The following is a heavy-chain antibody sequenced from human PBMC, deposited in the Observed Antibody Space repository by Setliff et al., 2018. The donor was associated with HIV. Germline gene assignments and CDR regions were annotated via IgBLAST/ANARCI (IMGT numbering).Heavy chain of an antibody. CDR2: IIPLFGTE. CDR1: GGTFSSYA. Sequence: SVKVSCKASGGTFSSYAISWVRQAPGQGLEWMGGIIPLFGTENYDQKFQGRVKITADESTSTVYMELTSLRFEDTAVYYCARVGEMATIGYSYYYIDVWGKGATVTVSS. D-gene: IGHD5-12*01. J-gene: IGHJ6*03. CDR3: ARVGEMATIGYSYYYIDV. V-gene: IGHV1-69*13.